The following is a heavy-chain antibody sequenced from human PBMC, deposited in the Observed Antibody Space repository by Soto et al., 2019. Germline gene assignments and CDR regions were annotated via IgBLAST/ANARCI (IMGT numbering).Heavy chain of an antibody. CDR1: GFTFSSYG. J-gene: IGHJ6*02. CDR2: IWYDGSNK. D-gene: IGHD5-12*01. CDR3: ARDRVATRGPYYYYGMDV. Sequence: PGGSLRLSCAASGFTFSSYGMHWVRQAPGKGLEWVAVIWYDGSNKYYADSVKGRFTISRDNSKNTLYPQMNSLRAEDTAVYSCARDRVATRGPYYYYGMDVWGQGTTVTVSS. V-gene: IGHV3-33*01.